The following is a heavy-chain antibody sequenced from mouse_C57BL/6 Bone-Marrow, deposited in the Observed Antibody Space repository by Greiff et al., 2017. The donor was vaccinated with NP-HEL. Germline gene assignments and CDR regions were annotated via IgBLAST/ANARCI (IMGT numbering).Heavy chain of an antibody. CDR1: GYTFTSYG. CDR2: IYPRSGNT. J-gene: IGHJ2*01. D-gene: IGHD1-2*01. Sequence: VQLQQSGAELARPGASVKLSCKASGYTFTSYGISWVKQSTGQGLEWIGEIYPRSGNTYYNEKFKGKATLTADKSSSTAYMELRSLTSEDSAVYFCARAGGLLRPDYWGQGTTLTVSS. V-gene: IGHV1-81*01. CDR3: ARAGGLLRPDY.